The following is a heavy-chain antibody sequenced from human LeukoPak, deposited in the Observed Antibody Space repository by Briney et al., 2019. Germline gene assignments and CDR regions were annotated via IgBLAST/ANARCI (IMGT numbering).Heavy chain of an antibody. Sequence: SETLSLTCTASGGSISSYYWSWVRQPPGKGLEWIGYIHNSGNSNYNRSLKSRVTISVDTSKNQFSLKLSSVTAADTAVYYCARVARPQLGYCSSTSCGYPISNWFDPWGQGTLVTVSS. D-gene: IGHD2-2*01. J-gene: IGHJ5*02. CDR3: ARVARPQLGYCSSTSCGYPISNWFDP. CDR2: IHNSGNS. CDR1: GGSISSYY. V-gene: IGHV4-59*01.